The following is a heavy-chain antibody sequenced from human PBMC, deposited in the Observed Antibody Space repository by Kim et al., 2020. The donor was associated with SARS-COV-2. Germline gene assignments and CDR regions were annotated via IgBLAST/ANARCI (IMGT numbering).Heavy chain of an antibody. CDR2: T. J-gene: IGHJ4*02. Sequence: TSYSPSFQGQVTISADKSISTAYLQWSSLKASDTAMYYCARHYDSSGFDYWGQGTLVTVSS. D-gene: IGHD3-22*01. V-gene: IGHV5-51*01. CDR3: ARHYDSSGFDY.